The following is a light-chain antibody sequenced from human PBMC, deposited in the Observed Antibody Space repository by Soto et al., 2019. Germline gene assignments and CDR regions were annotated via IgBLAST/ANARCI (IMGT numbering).Light chain of an antibody. CDR2: EGS. CDR1: SNDVGSYNL. Sequence: QSALTQPASVSGSPGQSITISCTGTSNDVGSYNLVSWYQQHPGKAPKVMIYEGSKRPSGVSNRFSGSKSGNTASLTISGLQAEDEADYYCCSYAGSYALFGGGTKLTVL. V-gene: IGLV2-23*01. J-gene: IGLJ2*01. CDR3: CSYAGSYAL.